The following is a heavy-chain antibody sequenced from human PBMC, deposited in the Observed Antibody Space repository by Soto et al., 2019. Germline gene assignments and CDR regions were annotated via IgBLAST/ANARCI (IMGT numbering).Heavy chain of an antibody. CDR2: IGGSGGGT. V-gene: IGHV3-23*01. D-gene: IGHD3-22*01. J-gene: IGHJ4*02. CDR1: GFTFSIYA. Sequence: GGSLRLSCAASGFTFSIYAMSWVRQAPGKGLEWVSTIGGSGGGTSYADFVRGRFTISRDNSRNTLYLQMNSLRAEDTAVYYCAKDAPGSGWLSDYWGQGTLVTVSS. CDR3: AKDAPGSGWLSDY.